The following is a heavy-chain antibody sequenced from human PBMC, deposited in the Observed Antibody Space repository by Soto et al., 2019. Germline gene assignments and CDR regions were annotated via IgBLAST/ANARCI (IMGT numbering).Heavy chain of an antibody. D-gene: IGHD4-17*01. J-gene: IGHJ5*02. CDR2: IYYSGST. CDR1: GGSISSGGYY. CDR3: ARENVNGDYGGHWFDP. V-gene: IGHV4-31*03. Sequence: QVQLQESGPGLVKPSQTLSLTCTVSGGSISSGGYYWSWIRQHPGKGLEWIGYIYYSGSTYYNPSLKSRVTISVDTSKNQFSLKLSSVTAADTAVYYCARENVNGDYGGHWFDPWGQGTLVTVSS.